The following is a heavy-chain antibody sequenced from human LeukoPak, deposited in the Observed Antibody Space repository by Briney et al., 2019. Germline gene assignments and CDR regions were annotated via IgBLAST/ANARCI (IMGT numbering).Heavy chain of an antibody. Sequence: GGSLRLSCAASGFTVSSYYMSWVRQAPGKGLEWVSVIYTGGSTYYADSVKGRFTISRDNSKNTLYLQVNSLRAEDTAVYYCATLVGATLGYLYYWGQGTLVTVSS. D-gene: IGHD1-26*01. CDR1: GFTVSSYY. J-gene: IGHJ4*02. V-gene: IGHV3-53*01. CDR3: ATLVGATLGYLYY. CDR2: IYTGGST.